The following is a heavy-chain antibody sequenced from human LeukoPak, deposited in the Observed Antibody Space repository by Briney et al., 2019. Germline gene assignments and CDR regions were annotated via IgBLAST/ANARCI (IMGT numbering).Heavy chain of an antibody. CDR1: GGTFSSYT. CDR2: IIPILGIA. CDR3: ARVKAAALPYFDY. V-gene: IGHV1-69*02. Sequence: SVKVSCKASGGTFSSYTISWVRQAPGQGLEWMGRIIPILGIANYAQKFQGRVTITADESTSTAYMELSSLRSEDTAVYYCARVKAAALPYFDYWGQGTLVTVSS. D-gene: IGHD6-25*01. J-gene: IGHJ4*02.